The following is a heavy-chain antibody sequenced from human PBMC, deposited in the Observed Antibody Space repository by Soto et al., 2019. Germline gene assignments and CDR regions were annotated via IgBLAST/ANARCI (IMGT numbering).Heavy chain of an antibody. CDR3: ARDPPYDIVVVVAATDNWFDP. CDR2: INSNRSST. J-gene: IGHJ5*02. Sequence: PGGSLRLSCAASGFTFSNYWMHWVRQAPGKGLLWVSRINSNRSSTSYADSVKDRFTISRDNAKNSLYLQMNSLRAEDTAVYYCARDPPYDIVVVVAATDNWFDPWGQGTLVTVSS. CDR1: GFTFSNYW. V-gene: IGHV3-74*01. D-gene: IGHD2-15*01.